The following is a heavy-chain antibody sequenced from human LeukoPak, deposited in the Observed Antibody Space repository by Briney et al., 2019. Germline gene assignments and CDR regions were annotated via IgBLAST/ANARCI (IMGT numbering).Heavy chain of an antibody. Sequence: GGSLRLSCAPSGFTFDDYAMHWIRQAPGEGREWVSLIRGDGGSTYYADSVKGRFTISGDNRKNSLYLQTNSLRTEDTALYYCAKEQTYYYDSSGYFDDWGQGTLVTVSS. D-gene: IGHD3-22*01. CDR3: AKEQTYYYDSSGYFDD. CDR2: IRGDGGST. V-gene: IGHV3-43*02. J-gene: IGHJ4*02. CDR1: GFTFDDYA.